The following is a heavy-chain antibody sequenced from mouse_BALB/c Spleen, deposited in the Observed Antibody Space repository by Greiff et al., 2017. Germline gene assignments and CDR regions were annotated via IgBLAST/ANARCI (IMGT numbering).Heavy chain of an antibody. CDR1: GFSLTSYG. J-gene: IGHJ2*01. D-gene: IGHD1-1*01. V-gene: IGHV2-2*02. CDR3: ARNRGYYYGSSYLDY. CDR2: IWSGGST. Sequence: VMLVESGPGLVQPSQSLSITCTVSGFSLTSYGVHWVRQSPGKGLEWLGVIWSGGSTDYNAAFISRLSISKDNSKSQVFFKMNSLQANDTAIYYCARNRGYYYGSSYLDYWGQGTTLTVSS.